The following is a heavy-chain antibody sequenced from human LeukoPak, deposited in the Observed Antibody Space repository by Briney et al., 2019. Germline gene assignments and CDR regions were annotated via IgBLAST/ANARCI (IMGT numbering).Heavy chain of an antibody. CDR1: GGSFSGYY. CDR3: AGGSGSYPAYYYYYYGMDV. CDR2: INHSGST. Sequence: PSENLSLTCAVYGGSFSGYYWSWIRQPPGKGLEWIGEINHSGSTNYNPSLKSRVTISVDTSKNQFSLKMRSVTAADTAVYYCAGGSGSYPAYYYYYYGMDVWGQGTTVTVSS. D-gene: IGHD3-10*01. J-gene: IGHJ6*02. V-gene: IGHV4-34*01.